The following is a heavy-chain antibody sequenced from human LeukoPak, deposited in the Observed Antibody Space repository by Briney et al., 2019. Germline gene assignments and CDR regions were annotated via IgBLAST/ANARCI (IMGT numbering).Heavy chain of an antibody. J-gene: IGHJ5*02. CDR3: ARGYCSSTSCYEGWFDP. D-gene: IGHD2-2*01. CDR2: INPNSGGT. V-gene: IGHV1-2*02. CDR1: GYTFISYG. Sequence: ASVKVSCKASGYTFISYGISWVRQAPGQGLEWMGCINPNSGGTDYAQKFQGRVTMTRDTSISTAYMELSRLRSDDTAVYYCARGYCSSTSCYEGWFDPWGQGTLVTVSS.